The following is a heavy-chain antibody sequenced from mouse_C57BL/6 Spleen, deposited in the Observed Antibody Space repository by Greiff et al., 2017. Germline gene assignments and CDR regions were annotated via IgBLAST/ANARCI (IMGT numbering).Heavy chain of an antibody. V-gene: IGHV1-26*01. CDR3: ARLGDYDDGTWFAY. J-gene: IGHJ3*01. CDR2: INPNNGGT. D-gene: IGHD2-4*01. CDR1: GYTFTDYY. Sequence: EVQLQQSGPELVKPGASVKISCKASGYTFTDYYMNWVKQSHGKSLEWIGDINPNNGGTSYNQKFKGKATLTVDKSSSTAYMELRSLTSEDSAVYYCARLGDYDDGTWFAYWGQGTLVTVSA.